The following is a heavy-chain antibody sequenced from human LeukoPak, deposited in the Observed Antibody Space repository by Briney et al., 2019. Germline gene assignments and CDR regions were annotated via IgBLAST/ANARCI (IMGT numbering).Heavy chain of an antibody. D-gene: IGHD6-19*01. J-gene: IGHJ4*02. CDR2: ITWDSEKT. Sequence: AESLTLSCAASGFTLSIYSMNWVRLAPARGLEWISGITWDSEKTAYAEAVKGRFTISRDNAKNSLYLQMNSLSAEDTALYYCARDWRSGYSIDNWGQGTLVTVSS. V-gene: IGHV3-20*04. CDR3: ARDWRSGYSIDN. CDR1: GFTLSIYS.